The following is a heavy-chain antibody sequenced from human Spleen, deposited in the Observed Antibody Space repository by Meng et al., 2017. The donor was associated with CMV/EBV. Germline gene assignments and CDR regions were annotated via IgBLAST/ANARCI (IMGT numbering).Heavy chain of an antibody. CDR3: ARVQPRSQYSSGWFGWFDP. D-gene: IGHD6-19*01. Sequence: QVPLGQSWAEVKKPGSSVKVSCKASGGTFSSYSISWVRQAPGQGLEWMGGIIPIFGTANYAQKFQGRVTITADESTSTAYMELSSLRSEDTAVYYCARVQPRSQYSSGWFGWFDPWGQGTLVTVSS. J-gene: IGHJ5*02. CDR2: IIPIFGTA. V-gene: IGHV1-69*12. CDR1: GGTFSSYS.